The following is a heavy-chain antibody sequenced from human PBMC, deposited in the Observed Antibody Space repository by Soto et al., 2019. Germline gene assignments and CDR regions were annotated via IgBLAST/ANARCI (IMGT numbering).Heavy chain of an antibody. D-gene: IGHD1-7*01. CDR2: IYHSGST. CDR1: GGSISGGAYS. V-gene: IGHV4-30-2*01. Sequence: SETLSLTCAVSGGSISGGAYSWSWIRQPPGKGLEWIGYIYHSGSTYYNPSLKSRVTISVDRSKNQFSLKLSSVTAADTAVYYCARVGITGTTPFDYWGQGTLVTVSS. J-gene: IGHJ4*02. CDR3: ARVGITGTTPFDY.